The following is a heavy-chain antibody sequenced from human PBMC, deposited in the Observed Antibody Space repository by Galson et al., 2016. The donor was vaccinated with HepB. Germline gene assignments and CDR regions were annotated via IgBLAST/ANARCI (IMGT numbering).Heavy chain of an antibody. CDR1: GYTFNMYA. CDR3: ATSGNCSGYSCSLWLAGRDY. CDR2: INTATGNT. J-gene: IGHJ4*02. V-gene: IGHV1-3*04. D-gene: IGHD2-15*01. Sequence: SVKVSCKASGYTFNMYAMHWVRQAPGQRLEWMGWINTATGNTRYSQNFQGRVTITRDTSASTAYMELRSLRSEDTAVDYCATSGNCSGYSCSLWLAGRDYWGQGTPLIVSS.